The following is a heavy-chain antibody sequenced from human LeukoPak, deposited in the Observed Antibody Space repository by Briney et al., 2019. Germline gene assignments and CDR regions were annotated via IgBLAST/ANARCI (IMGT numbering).Heavy chain of an antibody. CDR1: GFTFTSYS. CDR3: AKDFTAIPYYFDY. J-gene: IGHJ4*02. CDR2: ISGGGGST. Sequence: GALRLSCAASGFTFTSYSMNWVRQAPGKGLEWVSTISGGGGSTYYADSVKGRFTTSRDNSKNTLYLQMNSLRAEDTAVYYCAKDFTAIPYYFDYWGQGTLVTVSS. D-gene: IGHD2-21*02. V-gene: IGHV3-23*01.